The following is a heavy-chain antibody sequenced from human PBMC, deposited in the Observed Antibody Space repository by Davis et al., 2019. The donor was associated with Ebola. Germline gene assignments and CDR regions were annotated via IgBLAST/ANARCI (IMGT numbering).Heavy chain of an antibody. Sequence: GRSLRLSCSAFGSALSSYVMSWLRRAPGKGLEWVSTLGLSADTYYADSVKGRFTISRDNSKNTLHLQMNSLRVEDTAIYYCAKDTSNVWFDVWGQGTMVTVS. J-gene: IGHJ3*01. CDR3: AKDTSNVWFDV. CDR1: GSALSSYV. V-gene: IGHV3-23*01. CDR2: LGLSADT. D-gene: IGHD6-19*01.